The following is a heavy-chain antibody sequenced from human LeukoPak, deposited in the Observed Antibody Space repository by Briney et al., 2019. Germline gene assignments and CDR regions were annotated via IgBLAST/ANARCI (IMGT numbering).Heavy chain of an antibody. J-gene: IGHJ4*02. V-gene: IGHV1-69*05. CDR2: IIPIFGTA. Sequence: GASVKVSCKASGGTFSSYAISRVRQAPGQGLEWMGRIIPIFGTANYAQKFQGRVTITTDESTSTAYMELSSLRSEDTAVYYCATVSPYYYDSSGYYYPLDYWGQGTLVTVSS. D-gene: IGHD3-22*01. CDR1: GGTFSSYA. CDR3: ATVSPYYYDSSGYYYPLDY.